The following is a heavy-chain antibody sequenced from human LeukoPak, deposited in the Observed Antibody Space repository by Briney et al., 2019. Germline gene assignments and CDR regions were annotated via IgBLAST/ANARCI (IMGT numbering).Heavy chain of an antibody. D-gene: IGHD4-17*01. CDR2: ISYDGSNK. CDR1: GFTFSNYA. Sequence: GSLRLSCAASGFTFSNYAIHWVRQAPGKGLEWVAVISYDGSNKYYADSVKGRFTISRDNSKNTLYLQMNSLRAEDTAVYYCARDYGDYDDAFDIWGQGTMVTVSS. J-gene: IGHJ3*02. CDR3: ARDYGDYDDAFDI. V-gene: IGHV3-30-3*01.